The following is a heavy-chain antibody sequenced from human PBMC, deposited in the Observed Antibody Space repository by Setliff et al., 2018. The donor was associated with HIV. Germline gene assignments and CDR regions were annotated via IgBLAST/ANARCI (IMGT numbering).Heavy chain of an antibody. V-gene: IGHV4-39*07. J-gene: IGHJ5*02. D-gene: IGHD3-22*01. CDR2: LHYSGNT. CDR1: GGSITNNNYY. CDR3: ARDMTYYFDSSGSFGWFDP. Sequence: PSETLSLTCNVSGGSITNNNYYWGWIRQSPGKGLEWIGSLHYSGNTYYNSSLKSRVTIALDTSKNQFSLKLNSVTAADTAVYYCARDMTYYFDSSGSFGWFDPWGQGTLVTVSS.